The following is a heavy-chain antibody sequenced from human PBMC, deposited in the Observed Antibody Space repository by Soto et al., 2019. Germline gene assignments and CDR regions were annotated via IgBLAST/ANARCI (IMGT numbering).Heavy chain of an antibody. Sequence: SGPTLVNPTQTLTLTCTFSGFSLSTIGIRLSWIRQPPGKALEWLARIDWDDDKFYSPSLKTRLTISKDPSKNQVVLTMTNMDPVDTAKYYCARMFYGRSTYSEYYCGYRGQGPLVTASS. V-gene: IGHV2-70*04. CDR1: GFSLSTIGIR. D-gene: IGHD2-2*01. CDR3: ARMFYGRSTYSEYYCGY. CDR2: IDWDDDK. J-gene: IGHJ4*02.